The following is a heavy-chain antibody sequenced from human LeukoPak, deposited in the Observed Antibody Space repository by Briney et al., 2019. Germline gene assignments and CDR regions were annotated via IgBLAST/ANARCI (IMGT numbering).Heavy chain of an antibody. CDR1: GYNFTSYA. J-gene: IGHJ5*02. D-gene: IGHD4-11*01. V-gene: IGHV1-3*01. CDR3: ARGPYSNYWFDP. Sequence: ASVKVSCKTSGYNFTSYAMHWVRLAPGQRLEWMGWINAGNGNTKYSQKFQDRVTITRDTSASTAYMELSSLRSEDTAVYFCARGPYSNYWFDPWGQGTLVTVSS. CDR2: INAGNGNT.